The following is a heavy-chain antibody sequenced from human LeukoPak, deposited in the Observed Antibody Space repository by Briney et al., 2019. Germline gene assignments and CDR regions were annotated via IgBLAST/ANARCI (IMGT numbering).Heavy chain of an antibody. J-gene: IGHJ4*02. V-gene: IGHV4-30-2*01. CDR3: ANPAAGTGEDY. Sequence: PSETLSLTCTVSGGSISSGGYYWSWIRQPPGKGLEWIGYIYHSGSTYYNPSLKSRVTISVDRSKNQFSLKLSSVTAADTAVYYCANPAAGTGEDYWGQGTLVTVSS. D-gene: IGHD6-13*01. CDR1: GGSISSGGYY. CDR2: IYHSGST.